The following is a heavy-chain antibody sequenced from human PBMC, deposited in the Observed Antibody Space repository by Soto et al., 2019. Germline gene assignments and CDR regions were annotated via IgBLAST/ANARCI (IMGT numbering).Heavy chain of an antibody. Sequence: GGSLRLSCAASGFTFSSYSMNWVRQAPGKGLEWVSYISSSSSTIYYADSVKGRFTISRDNAKNSLYLQMNSLRAEDTAVYFCARGSSGLTGDRGYWGHGTLVTVSS. CDR3: ARGSSGLTGDRGY. CDR1: GFTFSSYS. CDR2: ISSSSSTI. D-gene: IGHD7-27*01. V-gene: IGHV3-48*04. J-gene: IGHJ4*01.